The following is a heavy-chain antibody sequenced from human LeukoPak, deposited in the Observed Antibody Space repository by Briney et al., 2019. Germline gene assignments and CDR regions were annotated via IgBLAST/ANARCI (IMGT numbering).Heavy chain of an antibody. CDR1: GGSISSGDYY. J-gene: IGHJ4*02. CDR2: IYYSGST. D-gene: IGHD6-19*01. Sequence: NPSQTLSLTCTVSGGSISSGDYYWRWIRQSPGKGLEWIGYIYYSGSTYYNPSLKSRVTLSIDTSKNHFSLKLSSVTAADTAVYYCARGAPYSSGWLAGYWGQGTLATVSS. V-gene: IGHV4-30-4*01. CDR3: ARGAPYSSGWLAGY.